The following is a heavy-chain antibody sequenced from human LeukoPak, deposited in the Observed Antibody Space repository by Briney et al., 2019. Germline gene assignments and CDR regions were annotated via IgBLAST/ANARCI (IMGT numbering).Heavy chain of an antibody. D-gene: IGHD3-16*02. Sequence: SAVTVSLLSSGGTFISYASSWVRPPRAKGLAWMGRIIHIFGRANYAQKFQGRVTITADESTRTAYMALSSLRSEDTAVYYCARVLLRLGEFSLPNWFGPWGQGTLVTVSS. V-gene: IGHV1-69*01. CDR3: ARVLLRLGEFSLPNWFGP. CDR1: GGTFISYA. J-gene: IGHJ5*02. CDR2: IIHIFGRA.